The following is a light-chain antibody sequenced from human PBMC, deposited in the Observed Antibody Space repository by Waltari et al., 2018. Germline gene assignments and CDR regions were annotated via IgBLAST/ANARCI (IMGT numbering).Light chain of an antibody. Sequence: SFVLTQPPSVSVAPGGTAKITCGGSIVGSESVHWYQQKPGQAPVLVFYYDNDRPAGIPERFSGFTSGNTATLTISRVEAGDEADYYCQVWDTSIDVGVFGTGTKVTVL. CDR1: IVGSES. CDR3: QVWDTSIDVGV. V-gene: IGLV3-21*04. J-gene: IGLJ1*01. CDR2: YDN.